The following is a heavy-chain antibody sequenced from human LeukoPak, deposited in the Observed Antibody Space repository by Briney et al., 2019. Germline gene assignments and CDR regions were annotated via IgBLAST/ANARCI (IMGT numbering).Heavy chain of an antibody. V-gene: IGHV1-2*02. Sequence: ASVKVSCKASGYTFTGYYMHWVRQAPGQGLEWIGWINPNSGGTNYAQKFQGRVTMTRDTSISTAYMELSRLRSDDTAVYYCARDSSSWYPRLYNWFDPWGQGTLVTVSS. D-gene: IGHD6-13*01. CDR2: INPNSGGT. J-gene: IGHJ5*02. CDR3: ARDSSSWYPRLYNWFDP. CDR1: GYTFTGYY.